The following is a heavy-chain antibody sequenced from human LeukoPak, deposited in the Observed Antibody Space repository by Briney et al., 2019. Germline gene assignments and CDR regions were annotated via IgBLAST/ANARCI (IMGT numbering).Heavy chain of an antibody. J-gene: IGHJ4*02. CDR1: GYSISSGYY. V-gene: IGHV4-38-2*01. D-gene: IGHD3-10*01. Sequence: PSETLSLTCAVSGYSISSGYYWGWIRQPPGKGLEWIGSIYYSGSTYYNPSLKSRVTISVDTSKNQFSLKLSSVTAADTAVYYCARHRGYYYGSGSLGGFDYWGQGTLVTVSS. CDR3: ARHRGYYYGSGSLGGFDY. CDR2: IYYSGST.